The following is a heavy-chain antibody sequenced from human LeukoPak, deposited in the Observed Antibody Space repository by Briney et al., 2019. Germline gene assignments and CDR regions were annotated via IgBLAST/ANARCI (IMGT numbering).Heavy chain of an antibody. CDR1: GGTFSSYA. J-gene: IGHJ4*02. CDR3: AREMTYYDILTGYYTEYYFDY. CDR2: ISAYNGNT. V-gene: IGHV1-18*01. D-gene: IGHD3-9*01. Sequence: ASVKVSCKASGGTFSSYAISWVRQAPGQGLEWMGWISAYNGNTNYAQKLQGRVTMTTDTSTSTAYMELRSLRSDDTAVYYCAREMTYYDILTGYYTEYYFDYWGQGTLVTVSS.